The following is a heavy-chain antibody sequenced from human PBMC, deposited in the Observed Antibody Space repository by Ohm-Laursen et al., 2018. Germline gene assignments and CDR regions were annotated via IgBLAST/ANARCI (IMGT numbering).Heavy chain of an antibody. J-gene: IGHJ4*02. V-gene: IGHV4-4*07. CDR3: ARGTTWSLRY. CDR1: GGSISGYY. Sequence: GTLSLTCTVSGGSISGYYWSWIRQPAGKGLEWIGRIYTTGSTDYNSSLKSRVTMSVDTSKNQFSLKLSSVTAADTAVYYCARGTTWSLRYWGQGTLVTVSS. D-gene: IGHD6-13*01. CDR2: IYTTGST.